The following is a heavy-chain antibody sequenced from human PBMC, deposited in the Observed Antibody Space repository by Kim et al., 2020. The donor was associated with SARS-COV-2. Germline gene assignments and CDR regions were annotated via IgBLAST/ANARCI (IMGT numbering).Heavy chain of an antibody. Sequence: ASVKVSCKASGYTFTSYGISWVRQAPGQGLEWMGWISAYNGNTNYAQKLQGRVTMTTDTSTSTAYMELRSLRSDDTAVYYCASVGPELRRSTPMVRGTRGYNWFDPWGQGTLVTVSS. D-gene: IGHD3-10*01. CDR2: ISAYNGNT. J-gene: IGHJ5*02. CDR1: GYTFTSYG. V-gene: IGHV1-18*01. CDR3: ASVGPELRRSTPMVRGTRGYNWFDP.